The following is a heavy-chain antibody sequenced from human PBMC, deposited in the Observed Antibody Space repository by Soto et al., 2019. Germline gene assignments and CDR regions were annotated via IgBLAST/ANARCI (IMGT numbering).Heavy chain of an antibody. D-gene: IGHD3-3*01. CDR1: GYTFTSYG. CDR3: ARNTYYDFWSGYSNYYYYGMDV. Sequence: ASVKVSCKASGYTFTSYGISWVRQAPGQGLECMGWISAYNGNTNYAQKLQGRVTMTTDTSTSTAYMELRSLRSDDTAVYYCARNTYYDFWSGYSNYYYYGMDVWGQGTTVTVSS. CDR2: ISAYNGNT. J-gene: IGHJ6*02. V-gene: IGHV1-18*01.